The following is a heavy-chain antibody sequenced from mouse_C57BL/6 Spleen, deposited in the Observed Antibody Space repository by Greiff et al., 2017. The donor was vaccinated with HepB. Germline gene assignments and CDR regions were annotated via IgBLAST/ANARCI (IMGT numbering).Heavy chain of an antibody. CDR1: GFTFSDYG. CDR2: ISSGSSTI. J-gene: IGHJ2*01. CDR3: ARRYYGSSYGNYFDY. Sequence: EVQRVESGGGLVKPGGSLKLSCAASGFTFSDYGMHWVRQAPEKGLEWVAYISSGSSTINYADTVKGRFTISRDNAKNTLFLQMTSLRSEDTAMYYCARRYYGSSYGNYFDYWGQGTTLTVSS. D-gene: IGHD1-1*01. V-gene: IGHV5-17*01.